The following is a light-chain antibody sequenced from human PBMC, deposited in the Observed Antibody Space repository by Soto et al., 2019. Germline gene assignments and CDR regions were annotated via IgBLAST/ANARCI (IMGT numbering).Light chain of an antibody. V-gene: IGKV1-5*03. Sequence: DIQMTQSPSPLSASVGARVTIPCRASQSISTWLAWYQQKPGKAPNLLIYKAFSLESGVPSRFSGSGSGTEFTLTISSLQPDDFATYDGQQYNSYSVGPGTKVDSK. CDR1: QSISTW. J-gene: IGKJ3*01. CDR2: KAF. CDR3: QQYNSYS.